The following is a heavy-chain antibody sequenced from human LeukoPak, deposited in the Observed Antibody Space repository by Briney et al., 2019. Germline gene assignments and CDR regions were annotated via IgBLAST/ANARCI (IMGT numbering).Heavy chain of an antibody. D-gene: IGHD1-20*01. CDR2: IIPIFGTA. Sequence: SVKVSCKASGGTFSSYAISWVRQAPGQGLEWMGGIIPIFGTANYAQKFQGRVTITADESTSTAYMELSSLRSEDTAVYYCARVQFTFYNWHEGWLDPWGQGTLVTVSS. J-gene: IGHJ5*02. V-gene: IGHV1-69*13. CDR1: GGTFSSYA. CDR3: ARVQFTFYNWHEGWLDP.